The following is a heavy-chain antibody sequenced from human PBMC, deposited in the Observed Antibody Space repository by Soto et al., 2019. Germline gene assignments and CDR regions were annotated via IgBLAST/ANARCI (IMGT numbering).Heavy chain of an antibody. Sequence: LSLTCTVSGGSISSGGYYWSWIRQHPGKGLEWIGYIYYSGSTYYNPSLKSRVTISVDTSKNQFSLKLSSVTAADTAVYYCAREVTTMVRGVIIKDNWFDPGGQGTLVTVS. CDR1: GGSISSGGYY. D-gene: IGHD3-10*01. CDR2: IYYSGST. CDR3: AREVTTMVRGVIIKDNWFDP. J-gene: IGHJ5*02. V-gene: IGHV4-31*03.